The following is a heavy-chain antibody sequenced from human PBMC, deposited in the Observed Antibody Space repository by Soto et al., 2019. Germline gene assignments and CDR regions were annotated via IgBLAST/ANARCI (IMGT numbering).Heavy chain of an antibody. CDR3: ARGSGCSSTSCYVRSYYMDV. D-gene: IGHD2-2*01. V-gene: IGHV3-33*01. CDR1: GFTFSSYG. J-gene: IGHJ6*03. CDR2: IWYDGSNK. Sequence: GGSLRLSCAASGFTFSSYGMHWVRQAPGKGLEWVAVIWYDGSNKYYADSVKGRFTISRDNSKNTLYLQMNSLRAEDTAVYYCARGSGCSSTSCYVRSYYMDVWGKGTTVTVSS.